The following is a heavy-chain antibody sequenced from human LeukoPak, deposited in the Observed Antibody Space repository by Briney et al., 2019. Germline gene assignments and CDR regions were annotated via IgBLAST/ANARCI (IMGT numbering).Heavy chain of an antibody. Sequence: PGGSLRLSCAASGFTSGNHWMSWVRQAPGKGLEWVANINQDGSEKYYVDSVKGRFTISRDNAKNSLYLQMNSLRADDTAVYYCGRAYGAGSCDYWGQGTLVTVSS. CDR1: GFTSGNHW. V-gene: IGHV3-7*01. CDR2: INQDGSEK. D-gene: IGHD3-10*01. CDR3: GRAYGAGSCDY. J-gene: IGHJ4*02.